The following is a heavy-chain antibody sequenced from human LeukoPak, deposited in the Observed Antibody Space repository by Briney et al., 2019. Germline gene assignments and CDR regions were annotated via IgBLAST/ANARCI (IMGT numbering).Heavy chain of an antibody. D-gene: IGHD6-13*01. V-gene: IGHV3-66*01. J-gene: IGHJ3*02. CDR2: IYSGGST. CDR3: ARGERAAAGDAFGI. Sequence: GGSLRLSCAASGFTVSSNYMSWVRQAPGKGLEWVSVIYSGGSTYYTDSVKGRFTISRDNSKNTLYLQMNSLRAEDTAVYYCARGERAAAGDAFGIWGQGTMVTVSS. CDR1: GFTVSSNY.